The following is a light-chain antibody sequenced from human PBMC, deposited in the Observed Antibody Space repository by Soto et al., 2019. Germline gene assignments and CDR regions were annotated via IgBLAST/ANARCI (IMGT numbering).Light chain of an antibody. CDR3: KQFSSYQLT. CDR2: DAS. Sequence: DIQMTQSPSTLSASVGDRVTITCRASQTISSWLAWYQQKPGKAPTLLIYDASTLERGVPSRFSGTGSGTEFNLSIDSLQPDDFAVYYCKQFSSYQLTFGGGNKLDIK. CDR1: QTISSW. V-gene: IGKV1-5*01. J-gene: IGKJ4*01.